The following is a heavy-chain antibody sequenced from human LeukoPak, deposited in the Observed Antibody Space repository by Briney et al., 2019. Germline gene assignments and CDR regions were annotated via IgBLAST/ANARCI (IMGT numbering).Heavy chain of an antibody. D-gene: IGHD3-10*01. V-gene: IGHV1-69*04. CDR2: IIPILGIA. CDR3: ARDLKVRGVIIKEANYYYYGMDV. CDR1: GGTFSSYA. Sequence: SVKVSCKASGGTFSSYAISWVRQAPGQGLEWMGRIIPILGIANYAQKFQGRVTITADKSTSTAYMELSSLRSEDTAVYYCARDLKVRGVIIKEANYYYYGMDVWGQGTTVTVSS. J-gene: IGHJ6*02.